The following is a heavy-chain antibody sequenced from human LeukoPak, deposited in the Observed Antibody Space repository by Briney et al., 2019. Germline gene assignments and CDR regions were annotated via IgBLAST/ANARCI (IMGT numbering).Heavy chain of an antibody. J-gene: IGHJ4*02. Sequence: SVKVSCKASGGTLSRYAICWVRQAPGQGPEWMGGIIPIFGTTNYAQKFQGRVTITADESTSTAYMELSSLRSEDTAVYYCARIVGIASRGYFDYWGQGTLVTVSS. D-gene: IGHD3-10*01. CDR2: IIPIFGTT. CDR3: ARIVGIASRGYFDY. CDR1: GGTLSRYA. V-gene: IGHV1-69*13.